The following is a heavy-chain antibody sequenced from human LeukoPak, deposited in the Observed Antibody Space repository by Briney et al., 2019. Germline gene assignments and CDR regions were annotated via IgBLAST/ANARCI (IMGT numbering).Heavy chain of an antibody. CDR2: LSGSGITT. V-gene: IGHV3-23*01. D-gene: IGHD6-19*01. J-gene: IGHJ4*01. CDR1: GFTFSNSA. Sequence: PGGSLRLSCAASGFTFSNSAMSWVRPAPGKGLEWVSTLSGSGITTYYADSVKGRFTISRDNSKNTLYLQMNSLRAEDTAVYYCAKGINSSGWSYFDYWGHGTLVTVSS. CDR3: AKGINSSGWSYFDY.